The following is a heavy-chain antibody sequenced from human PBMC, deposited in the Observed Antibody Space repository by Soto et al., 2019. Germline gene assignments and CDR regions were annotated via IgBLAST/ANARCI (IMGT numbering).Heavy chain of an antibody. Sequence: EVQLVESGGGLVQPGGSLRLSCAASGFTFSSYSMNWVRQAPGKGLEWVSYISGGGTTIYYADSVKGRFTISRDNAKNSLYLQMDSLRAEDTAVYYTTRTAYMDVWGAATTVTVSS. CDR2: ISGGGTTI. J-gene: IGHJ6*03. D-gene: IGHD2-2*01. V-gene: IGHV3-48*01. CDR1: GFTFSSYS. CDR3: TRTAYMDV.